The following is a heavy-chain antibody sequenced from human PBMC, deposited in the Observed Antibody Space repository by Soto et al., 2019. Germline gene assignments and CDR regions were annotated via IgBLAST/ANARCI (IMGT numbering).Heavy chain of an antibody. Sequence: EVQLVESGGGLVQPGGSLRLSCAASGYIFSSYWMHWVRQAPGKGLVWVSRINSDGWTTSYADSVKGRFTISRDNAKNTLYLQMNSLRAEDTAVYYCARQLPTAIRGGHYYSYGMDVWGQGTTVTVSS. CDR2: INSDGWTT. D-gene: IGHD2-2*02. V-gene: IGHV3-74*01. CDR1: GYIFSSYW. J-gene: IGHJ6*02. CDR3: ARQLPTAIRGGHYYSYGMDV.